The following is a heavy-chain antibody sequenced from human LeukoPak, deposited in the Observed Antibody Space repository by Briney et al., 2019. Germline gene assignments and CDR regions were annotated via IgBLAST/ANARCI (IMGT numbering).Heavy chain of an antibody. CDR1: GFTFSSYA. V-gene: IGHV3-30*04. J-gene: IGHJ4*02. D-gene: IGHD4/OR15-4a*01. Sequence: GGALRLSCAASGFTFSSYAMHWVRQAPGKGLEWVAVISYDGSNKYYADSVKGRFTISRDNSKNTLYLQMKSLRAEDTAVYYCARDYSSYGTNPFDYWGQGTLVTVSS. CDR3: ARDYSSYGTNPFDY. CDR2: ISYDGSNK.